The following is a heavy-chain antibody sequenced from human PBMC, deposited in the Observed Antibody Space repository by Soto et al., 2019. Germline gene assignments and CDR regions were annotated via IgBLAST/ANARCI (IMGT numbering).Heavy chain of an antibody. Sequence: GAPMKVSCKGSGYTFSSYGISWVRQAPGQGLEWMGWISAYNGNTNYAQKLQGRVTMTTDTSTSTAYMELRSLRSDDTAVYYCARDYYYDSSGYPPYGYWGQGTLVTVSS. CDR1: GYTFSSYG. CDR2: ISAYNGNT. J-gene: IGHJ4*02. D-gene: IGHD3-22*01. CDR3: ARDYYYDSSGYPPYGY. V-gene: IGHV1-18*01.